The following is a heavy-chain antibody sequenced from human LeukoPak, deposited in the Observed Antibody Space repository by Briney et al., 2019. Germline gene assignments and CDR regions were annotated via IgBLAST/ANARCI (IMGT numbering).Heavy chain of an antibody. CDR3: ARDYSTVTTFFDY. V-gene: IGHV3-48*03. D-gene: IGHD4-17*01. CDR2: ISSSGSTI. Sequence: PGGSLRLSCAASGFTFSSYEMNWVRQAPGKGLEWASYISSSGSTIYYADSVKGRFTISRDNAKNSLYLQMNSLRAEDTAVYYCARDYSTVTTFFDYWGQGTLVTVSS. CDR1: GFTFSSYE. J-gene: IGHJ4*02.